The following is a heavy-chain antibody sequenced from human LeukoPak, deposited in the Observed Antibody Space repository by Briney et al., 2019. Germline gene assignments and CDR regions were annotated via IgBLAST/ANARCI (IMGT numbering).Heavy chain of an antibody. V-gene: IGHV1-2*02. CDR3: AREPAAPGGWFDP. J-gene: IGHJ5*02. CDR2: INPNSGGT. D-gene: IGHD2-2*01. Sequence: GASVKVSRKASGYTFTGYYMHWVRQAPGQGLEWMGWINPNSGGTNYAQKFQGRVTMTRDTSISTAYMELSRLRSDDTAVYYCAREPAAPGGWFDPWGQGTLVTVSS. CDR1: GYTFTGYY.